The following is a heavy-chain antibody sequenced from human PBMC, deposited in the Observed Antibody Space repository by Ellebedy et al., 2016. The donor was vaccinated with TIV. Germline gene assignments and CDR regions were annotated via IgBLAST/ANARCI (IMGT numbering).Heavy chain of an antibody. Sequence: GESLKISXAASGFTFSSYGMHWVRQAPGKGLEWVAVISYDGSNKYYADSVKGRFTISRDNSKNTLYLQMNSLRAEDTAVYYCAKDRGGVIFGVSQTTVNWGQGTLVTVSS. V-gene: IGHV3-30*12. D-gene: IGHD3-10*01. J-gene: IGHJ4*02. CDR2: ISYDGSNK. CDR1: GFTFSSYG. CDR3: AKDRGGVIFGVSQTTVN.